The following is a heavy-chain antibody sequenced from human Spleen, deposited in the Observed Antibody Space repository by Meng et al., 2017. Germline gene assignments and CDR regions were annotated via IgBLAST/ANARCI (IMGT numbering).Heavy chain of an antibody. CDR3: ARGPTTMAHDFDY. V-gene: IGHV4-34*01. CDR2: INHSGST. CDR1: GGSFSDYY. D-gene: IGHD4-11*01. J-gene: IGHJ4*02. Sequence: QVQLQQGGAGLLNPSAPLSLTCVVSGGSFSDYYWSWIRQPPGKGLEWIGEINHSGSTNYNPSLESRATISVDTSQNNLSLKLSSVTAADSAVYYCARGPTTMAHDFDYWGQGTLVTVSS.